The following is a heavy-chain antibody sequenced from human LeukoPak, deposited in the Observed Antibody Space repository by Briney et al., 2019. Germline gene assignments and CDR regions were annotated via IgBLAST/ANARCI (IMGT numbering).Heavy chain of an antibody. D-gene: IGHD6-13*01. CDR1: GFTFSSYW. V-gene: IGHV3-7*01. CDR2: IKQDGSEK. CDR3: ARGIGSSWYTLYYYYYYMDI. Sequence: PGGSLRLSCAASGFTFSSYWMSWVRQAPGKGLEWVANIKQDGSEKDYVDSVKGRFTISRDNAKNSLYLQMNSLRAEDTAVYYCARGIGSSWYTLYYYYYYMDIWGKGTTVTISS. J-gene: IGHJ6*03.